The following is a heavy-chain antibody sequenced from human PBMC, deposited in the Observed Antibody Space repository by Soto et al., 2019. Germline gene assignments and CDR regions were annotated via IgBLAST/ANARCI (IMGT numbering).Heavy chain of an antibody. CDR2: ISSSSSTI. CDR1: GFTFSSYS. V-gene: IGHV3-48*01. Sequence: EVQLVESGGGLLQPGGSLRLSCAASGFTFSSYSMNWVRQAPGKGLERVSYISSSSSTIYYADSVKGRFTISRDNAKNSLYLQVNSLRAEDTAVYYCARGTPADYWGQGTLVTVSS. J-gene: IGHJ4*02. CDR3: ARGTPADY.